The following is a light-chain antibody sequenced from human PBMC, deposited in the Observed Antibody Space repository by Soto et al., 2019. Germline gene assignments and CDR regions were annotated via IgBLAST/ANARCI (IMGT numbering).Light chain of an antibody. Sequence: QSVLTQPPSASGSPGQSVTISCTGTSSDIGGYNFVSWYQQHLGKAPKLMIDEVNKRPSGVPDRFSGSKSGNTASLTVSGLQAEDEADYYCSSYADTNNLVFGGGTKVTVL. CDR3: SSYADTNNLV. J-gene: IGLJ2*01. V-gene: IGLV2-8*01. CDR1: SSDIGGYNF. CDR2: EVN.